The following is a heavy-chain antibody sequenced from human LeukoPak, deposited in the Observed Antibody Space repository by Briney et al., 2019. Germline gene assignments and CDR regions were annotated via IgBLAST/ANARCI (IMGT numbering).Heavy chain of an antibody. CDR1: GFTFSSYA. CDR3: ARDQSYWFDY. CDR2: ISYDGSNE. V-gene: IGHV3-30-3*01. D-gene: IGHD3-10*01. Sequence: GGSLRLSCEASGFTFSSYAMQWVRQAPGKGLEWVAVISYDGSNEYYADSVKGRFTISRDNSKHTLYLQMNSLRAEDTAVYYCARDQSYWFDYWGQGTLVTVSS. J-gene: IGHJ4*02.